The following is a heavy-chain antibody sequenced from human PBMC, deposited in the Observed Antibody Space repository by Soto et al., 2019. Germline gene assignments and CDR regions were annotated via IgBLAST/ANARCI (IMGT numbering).Heavy chain of an antibody. CDR3: AKDRQWSRPLDY. D-gene: IGHD1-26*01. J-gene: IGHJ4*02. CDR2: ISYDGSNK. Sequence: GGSLRLSCGVSGFTFSSYGMHWVRQAPGKGLEWVALISYDGSNKYYADSVKGRFTISRDNSKDTLYLQMNSLRAEDTAVYYCAKDRQWSRPLDYWGQGTLVTVS. V-gene: IGHV3-30*18. CDR1: GFTFSSYG.